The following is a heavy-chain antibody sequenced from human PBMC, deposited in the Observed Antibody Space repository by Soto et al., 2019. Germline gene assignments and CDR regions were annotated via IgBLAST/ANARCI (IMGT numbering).Heavy chain of an antibody. CDR2: IWYDGSNK. CDR1: GFTFSSYG. D-gene: IGHD3-22*01. V-gene: IGHV3-33*01. J-gene: IGHJ5*02. CDR3: ARDRFYDSSDSSRGFDP. Sequence: GGSLRLSCAASGFTFSSYGMHWVRQAPGKGLEWVAVIWYDGSNKYYADSVKGRFTISRDNSKNTLYLQMNSLRAEDTAVYYYARDRFYDSSDSSRGFDPWGQGPLVTVSS.